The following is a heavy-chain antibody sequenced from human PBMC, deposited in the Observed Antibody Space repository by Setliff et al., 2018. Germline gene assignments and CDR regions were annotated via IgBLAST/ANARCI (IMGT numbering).Heavy chain of an antibody. CDR3: ARRDSTGYYGYSFDF. V-gene: IGHV4-39*02. D-gene: IGHD3-22*01. Sequence: KTSETLSLTCTVSGDSISRSTYYWGWIRQSPGKGLDWIGTVDHSGTTFYNPSLKSRVTISVDTSKNHFSLKLTSVSAADTAVYYCARRDSTGYYGYSFDFWGQGTPVTVSS. CDR2: VDHSGTT. CDR1: GDSISRSTYY. J-gene: IGHJ4*02.